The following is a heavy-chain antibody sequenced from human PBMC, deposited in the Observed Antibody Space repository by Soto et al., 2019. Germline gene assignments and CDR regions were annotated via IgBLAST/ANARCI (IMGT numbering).Heavy chain of an antibody. CDR1: GFTFSSYA. V-gene: IGHV3-23*01. Sequence: EVQLLESGGGLVQPGGSLRLSCAASGFTFSSYAMSWVRQATGKGLEWVSAISGSGGSTYYADYVKGRFTISRDNSKNTLYLQMNSLRAEDTAVYYCAKGPSDYVWGSYNSWGQGTLVTVSS. CDR2: ISGSGGST. CDR3: AKGPSDYVWGSYNS. D-gene: IGHD3-16*01. J-gene: IGHJ4*02.